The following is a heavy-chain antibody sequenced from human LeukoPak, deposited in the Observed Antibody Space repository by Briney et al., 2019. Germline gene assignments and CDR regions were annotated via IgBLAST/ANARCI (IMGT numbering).Heavy chain of an antibody. CDR3: AKDINYDPIPQYFQH. CDR1: GFNFEDYA. V-gene: IGHV3-9*01. J-gene: IGHJ1*01. Sequence: GRSLRLSCAASGFNFEDYAMHWVRQVPGKGLEWVSRISGRSDLSGHANSVKGRFTISRDNAKNSLYLQMDSLRAEDTALYYCAKDINYDPIPQYFQHWGQGTLVTVSS. CDR2: ISGRSDLS. D-gene: IGHD3-22*01.